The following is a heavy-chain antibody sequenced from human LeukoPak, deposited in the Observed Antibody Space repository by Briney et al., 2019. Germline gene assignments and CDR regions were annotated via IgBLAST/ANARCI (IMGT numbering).Heavy chain of an antibody. D-gene: IGHD3-10*01. J-gene: IGHJ4*02. CDR3: ARVRAFEVRGVIDY. CDR2: ISSSSSYI. CDR1: GFTFSSYS. Sequence: PGGSLRLSCAASGFTFSSYSMNWVRQAPGKGLEWVSSISSSSSYIYYADSVKGRFTISRDNAKNSLYLQMNSLRAEDTAVYYCARVRAFEVRGVIDYWGQGTLVTVSS. V-gene: IGHV3-21*01.